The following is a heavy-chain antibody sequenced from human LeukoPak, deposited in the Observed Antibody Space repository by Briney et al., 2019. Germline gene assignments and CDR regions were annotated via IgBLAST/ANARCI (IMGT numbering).Heavy chain of an antibody. Sequence: GGSLRLSCAASGLTFDDFSMHWVRQAPGKGLEWVSGISWNSGSIGYADSVKGRFTISRDNAKNSLYLQMNSLTAEDTALYYCANDMGPTQYYYGMEVWGQGTTVTVSS. D-gene: IGHD3-16*01. CDR1: GLTFDDFS. CDR2: ISWNSGSI. V-gene: IGHV3-9*01. J-gene: IGHJ6*02. CDR3: ANDMGPTQYYYGMEV.